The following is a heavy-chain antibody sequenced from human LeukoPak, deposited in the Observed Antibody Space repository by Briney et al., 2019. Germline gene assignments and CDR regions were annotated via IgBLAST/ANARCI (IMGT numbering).Heavy chain of an antibody. J-gene: IGHJ4*02. V-gene: IGHV3-7*01. CDR2: IKEDGSEK. Sequence: GGSLRLSCAASGFTFSTHWMSWFRQAPGKGLEWLGNIKEDGSEKYYLDSVRGRFTISRDNAKSSLYLQMNSLRAEDSALYYCARDYVWGSHEPDYWGQGTLVTVSS. CDR3: ARDYVWGSHEPDY. D-gene: IGHD3-16*01. CDR1: GFTFSTHW.